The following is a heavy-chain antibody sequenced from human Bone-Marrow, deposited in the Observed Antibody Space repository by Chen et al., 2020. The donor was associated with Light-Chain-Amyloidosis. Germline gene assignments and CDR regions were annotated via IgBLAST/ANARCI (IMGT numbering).Heavy chain of an antibody. CDR3: ARHSEVWFGELFYWFDP. Sequence: QLPLQESGPGLVKPSETLSLTCTVSGGSISSSSYYWGWIRQPPGKGLEWFGSIYYSGSTYYNPSRKSRVTISVDTSKNQFSLKLSSVTAADTAVYYCARHSEVWFGELFYWFDPWGQGTLVTVSS. CDR2: IYYSGST. V-gene: IGHV4-39*01. D-gene: IGHD3-10*01. CDR1: GGSISSSSYY. J-gene: IGHJ5*02.